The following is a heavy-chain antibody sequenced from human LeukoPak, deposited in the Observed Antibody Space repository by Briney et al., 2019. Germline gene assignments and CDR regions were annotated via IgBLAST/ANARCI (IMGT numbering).Heavy chain of an antibody. D-gene: IGHD3-3*01. J-gene: IGHJ5*02. Sequence: ASVKVSCKASGYTFTGYYMHWVRQAPRQGLEWMGWINPNSGGTNYAQKFQGRVTMTRDTSISTAYMELSRLRSDDTAVYYCARDITELRFLDSNWFDPWGQGTLVTVSS. CDR3: ARDITELRFLDSNWFDP. CDR2: INPNSGGT. V-gene: IGHV1-2*02. CDR1: GYTFTGYY.